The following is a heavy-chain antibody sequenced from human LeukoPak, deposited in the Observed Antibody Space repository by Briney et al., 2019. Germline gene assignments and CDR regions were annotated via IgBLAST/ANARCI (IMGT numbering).Heavy chain of an antibody. CDR1: GFTFDDYA. Sequence: GGSLRLSCAASGFTFDDYAMHWVRQAPGKGLEWVSGISWNSGSIGYADSVKGRFTISRDNAKNSLYLQMNSLRAEDTALYYRAVGSGAFDIWGQGTMVTVSS. J-gene: IGHJ3*02. V-gene: IGHV3-9*01. CDR2: ISWNSGSI. CDR3: AVGSGAFDI.